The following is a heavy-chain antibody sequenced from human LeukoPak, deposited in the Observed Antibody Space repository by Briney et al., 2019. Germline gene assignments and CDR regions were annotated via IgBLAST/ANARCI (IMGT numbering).Heavy chain of an antibody. Sequence: LRLSCAASGFTLSSYSMNWVRQAPGKGLEWIGYIYYSGSTYYNPSLKRRVTISVDTSKNQFSLKLSSVTAADTAVSYCARYRVGWGACDYWGQGTLVTVSS. V-gene: IGHV4-30-4*08. J-gene: IGHJ4*02. CDR1: GFTLSSYS. D-gene: IGHD7-27*01. CDR2: IYYSGST. CDR3: ARYRVGWGACDY.